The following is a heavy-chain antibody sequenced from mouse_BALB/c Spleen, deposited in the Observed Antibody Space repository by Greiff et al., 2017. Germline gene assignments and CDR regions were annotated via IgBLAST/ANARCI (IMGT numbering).Heavy chain of an antibody. CDR3: ARGDYYGSSFAD. V-gene: IGHV5-4*02. CDR1: GFTFSDYY. CDR2: ISDGGSYT. J-gene: IGHJ3*01. Sequence: EVHLVESGGGLVKPGGSLKLSCAASGFTFSDYYMYWVRQTPEKRLEWVATISDGGSYTYYPDSVKGRFTISRDNAKNNLYLQMSSLKSEDTAMYYCARGDYYGSSFADWGQGTLVTVSA. D-gene: IGHD1-1*01.